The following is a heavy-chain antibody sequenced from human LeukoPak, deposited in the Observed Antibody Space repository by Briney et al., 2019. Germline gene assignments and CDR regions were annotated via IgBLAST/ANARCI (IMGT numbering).Heavy chain of an antibody. CDR3: ARHQNYYETSGDYMIFDY. J-gene: IGHJ4*02. D-gene: IGHD3-22*01. Sequence: ASVMVSCKASGYTFTGYYIHWVRQAPGQGPEWMGWINPNSGDTVYAQKFQGRITLTRDTSSRTAFMELSSLRSDDTAMYFCARHQNYYETSGDYMIFDYWGQGTLVTVST. CDR2: INPNSGDT. CDR1: GYTFTGYY. V-gene: IGHV1-2*02.